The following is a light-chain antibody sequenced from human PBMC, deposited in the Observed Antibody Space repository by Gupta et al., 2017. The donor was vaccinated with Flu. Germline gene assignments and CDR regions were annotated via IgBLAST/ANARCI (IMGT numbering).Light chain of an antibody. CDR2: HVS. Sequence: GTLSLSPGESATLSCRASQTVISTYLAWYQQRPGQAPRLLMYHVSSRATGIPDRFSGSGSGTDFTLTISRLEPEDFAVYYCQQHGDSPLTFGGGTKVEIK. CDR1: QTVISTY. CDR3: QQHGDSPLT. J-gene: IGKJ4*01. V-gene: IGKV3-20*01.